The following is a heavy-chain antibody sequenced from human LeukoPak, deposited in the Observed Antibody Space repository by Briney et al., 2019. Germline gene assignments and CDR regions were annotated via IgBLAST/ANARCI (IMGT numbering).Heavy chain of an antibody. Sequence: GGSLRLSCAASGFTLSSNYMIWLRQAPGKGLEGVSVIYSGGSTYYADPVKGRFTISRDNSKNTLYLQMNSLRAEDTAVYYCARVGSGWLTFDYWGQGTLVTVSS. CDR1: GFTLSSNY. D-gene: IGHD6-19*01. CDR3: ARVGSGWLTFDY. J-gene: IGHJ4*02. CDR2: IYSGGST. V-gene: IGHV3-53*01.